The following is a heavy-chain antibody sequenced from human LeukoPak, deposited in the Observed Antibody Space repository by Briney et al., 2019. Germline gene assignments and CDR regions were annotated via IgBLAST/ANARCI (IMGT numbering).Heavy chain of an antibody. Sequence: PGGSLRLSCAASGFTFDDYAMHWVRQAPGKGLEWVSLITGDGGRTYYADSVKGRFTISRDDSKNTAYLQMNSLKTEDTAMYYCTRLLGAADTTWGQGTLVTVSS. V-gene: IGHV3-43*02. CDR1: GFTFDDYA. J-gene: IGHJ5*02. CDR2: ITGDGGRT. CDR3: TRLLGAADTT. D-gene: IGHD6-13*01.